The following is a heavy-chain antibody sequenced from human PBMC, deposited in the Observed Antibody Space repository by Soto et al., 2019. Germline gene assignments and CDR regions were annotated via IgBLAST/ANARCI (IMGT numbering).Heavy chain of an antibody. D-gene: IGHD2-21*02. CDR3: ARWTYCGGDCYWLDF. V-gene: IGHV4-59*01. CDR1: GGSISGFY. J-gene: IGHJ4*02. CDR2: IYYSGSA. Sequence: SETLSLTCTISGGSISGFYWVLLRPPPGKGLEWIGNIYYSGSANYDPSLRSRVTISLNTSKSQFSLNLNSVTAADTAIYYCARWTYCGGDCYWLDFWGQGTLVTVSS.